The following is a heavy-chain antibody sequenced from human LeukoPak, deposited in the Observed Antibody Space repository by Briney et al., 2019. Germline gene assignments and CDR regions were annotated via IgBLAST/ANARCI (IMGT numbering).Heavy chain of an antibody. CDR3: ARGVGGNLDY. Sequence: SETLSLTCTVSGGSISSYYWSWIRQYPGKGLESIGYIDYSGYTNYNPSLKSRVTISLDTSKKQFSLQLTSVTAADTAVYYCARGVGGNLDYWGQGTLVTVSS. CDR1: GGSISSYY. V-gene: IGHV4-59*01. D-gene: IGHD4-23*01. CDR2: IDYSGYT. J-gene: IGHJ4*02.